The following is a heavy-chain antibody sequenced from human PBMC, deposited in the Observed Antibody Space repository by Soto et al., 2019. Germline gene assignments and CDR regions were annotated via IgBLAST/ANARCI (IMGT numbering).Heavy chain of an antibody. Sequence: PPETLSLTCTISGGSISSGDYYWSWIRQPPGKGLEWIGYIYYSGSTYYNPSLKSRVTISVDTSKNQFSPKLSSVTAADTAVYYCARGPGYSSGPYWGQGTLVTVSS. CDR1: GGSISSGDYY. CDR2: IYYSGST. CDR3: ARGPGYSSGPY. V-gene: IGHV4-30-4*01. D-gene: IGHD6-19*01. J-gene: IGHJ4*02.